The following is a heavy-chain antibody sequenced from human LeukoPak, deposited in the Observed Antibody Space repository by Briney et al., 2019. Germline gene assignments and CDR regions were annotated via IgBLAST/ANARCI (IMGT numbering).Heavy chain of an antibody. D-gene: IGHD2-21*01. Sequence: GGSLRLSCAASGFTFSNAWMSWVRQAPGKGLEWVGRINSDGSSTSYADSVKGRFTISRDNAKNTLYLQMNSLRAEDTAVYYCARDPTPKHGAFDIWGQGTMVTVSS. CDR1: GFTFSNAW. CDR2: INSDGSST. CDR3: ARDPTPKHGAFDI. J-gene: IGHJ3*02. V-gene: IGHV3-74*01.